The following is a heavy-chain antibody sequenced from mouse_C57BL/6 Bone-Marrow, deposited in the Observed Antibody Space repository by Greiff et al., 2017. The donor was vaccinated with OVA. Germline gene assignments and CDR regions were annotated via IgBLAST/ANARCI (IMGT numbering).Heavy chain of an antibody. CDR1: GYTFTSYW. D-gene: IGHD2-1*01. CDR3: ASRDGKGYFDY. V-gene: IGHV1-52*01. CDR2: IDPSDSET. J-gene: IGHJ2*01. Sequence: VQLQQPGAELVRPGSSVKLSCKASGYTFTSYWMHWVKQRPIQGLEWIGNIDPSDSETHYNQKFKDKATLTVDKSSSTAYMQLSSLTSEDSAVYSCASRDGKGYFDYWGQGTTLTVSS.